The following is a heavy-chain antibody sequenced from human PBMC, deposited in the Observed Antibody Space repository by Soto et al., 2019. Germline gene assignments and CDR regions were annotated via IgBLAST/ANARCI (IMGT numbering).Heavy chain of an antibody. Sequence: QVQLVQSGAEVKKPGSSVKVSCKASGGTFSSYTISWVRQAPGQGLEWMGRIIPILGIANYAQKFQGRVTITVDKSTSTAYMELSSLRSEDTAVYYCARDPKDSGYDELDYWGQGTLVTVSS. V-gene: IGHV1-69*08. CDR1: GGTFSSYT. J-gene: IGHJ4*02. D-gene: IGHD5-12*01. CDR3: ARDPKDSGYDELDY. CDR2: IIPILGIA.